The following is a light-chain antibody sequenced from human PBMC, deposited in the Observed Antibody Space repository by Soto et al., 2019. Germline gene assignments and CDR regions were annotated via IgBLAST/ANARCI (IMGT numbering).Light chain of an antibody. Sequence: QSALTQPRSVSGSPGQSVTISCTGTSSDVGGYNYVSWYQQHPGKAPKLMIYDVSKRPSGVPDRFSGSKSGNTASLTISGLQAEDEADYYCGSYAGSYTLFGGGTQVTVL. V-gene: IGLV2-11*01. CDR3: GSYAGSYTL. J-gene: IGLJ2*01. CDR2: DVS. CDR1: SSDVGGYNY.